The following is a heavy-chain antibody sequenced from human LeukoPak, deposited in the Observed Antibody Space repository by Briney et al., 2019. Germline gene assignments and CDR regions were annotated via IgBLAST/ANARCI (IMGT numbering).Heavy chain of an antibody. V-gene: IGHV1-46*01. CDR3: ARDNSVRDEAWWFNP. D-gene: IGHD3-10*01. J-gene: IGHJ5*02. CDR1: GYTFTSNY. Sequence: SVKVSCKAFGYTFTSNYMHWVRHAPGQGPERKGVINTSGGSTTNAQKFQGRVTLTRDMSTSTDYLELSSLRCEDTAVYYCARDNSVRDEAWWFNPWGKGTLVTVSS. CDR2: INTSGGST.